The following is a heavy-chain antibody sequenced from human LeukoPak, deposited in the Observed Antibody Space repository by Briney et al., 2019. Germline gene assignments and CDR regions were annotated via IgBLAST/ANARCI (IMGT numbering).Heavy chain of an antibody. Sequence: PGGSLRLSCAASGFTASRYWMHWVRQAPGKGLVWVARINVEGNYIDYAESVKGRFTISRDSAMNTLYLQMNSVRAEDTAVYSCARDLTGPYDHWGQGTLVTVSS. CDR2: INVEGNYI. CDR3: ARDLTGPYDH. J-gene: IGHJ4*02. V-gene: IGHV3-74*01. CDR1: GFTASRYW. D-gene: IGHD3-22*01.